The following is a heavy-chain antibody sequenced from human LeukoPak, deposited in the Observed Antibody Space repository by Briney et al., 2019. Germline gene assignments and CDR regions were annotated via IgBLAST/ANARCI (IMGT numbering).Heavy chain of an antibody. CDR2: IYTSGST. Sequence: PSQTLSLTCTLSGGSISSGSYYWSWIRRPAGKGLEWIGGIYTSGSTNYNPSLRSRVTISVDTSKNQFSLKLSSVTAADTAVYYCARGTRITIFGVAYFDYWGQGTLVTVSS. D-gene: IGHD3-3*01. CDR3: ARGTRITIFGVAYFDY. V-gene: IGHV4-61*02. CDR1: GGSISSGSYY. J-gene: IGHJ4*02.